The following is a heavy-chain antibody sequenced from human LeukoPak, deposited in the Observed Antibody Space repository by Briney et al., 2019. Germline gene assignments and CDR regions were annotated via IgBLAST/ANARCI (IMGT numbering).Heavy chain of an antibody. J-gene: IGHJ4*02. D-gene: IGHD3-22*01. CDR1: GGSISSYY. V-gene: IGHV4-59*01. CDR3: ARWGYFDSSGYFVVDY. Sequence: KPSETLSLTCTVSGGSISSYYWSWIRQPPGKGLEWIGYIYYSGSTNYNPSLESRVTMSVDTSKNRISLKMTSVTAADTATYYCARWGYFDSSGYFVVDYWGQGALVTVSS. CDR2: IYYSGST.